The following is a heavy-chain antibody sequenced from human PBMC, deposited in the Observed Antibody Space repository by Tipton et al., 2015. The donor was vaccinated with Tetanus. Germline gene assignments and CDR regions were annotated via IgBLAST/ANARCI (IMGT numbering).Heavy chain of an antibody. CDR1: GASVRSLNHY. D-gene: IGHD2-21*02. J-gene: IGHJ3*02. Sequence: TLSLTCTVSGASVRSLNHYWSWLRQPPGKPLEWISDIYYSGATEYNPSLQSRVTTSLHASQRQFSLKLTSVTPADTVIYYCARKGRQFCSGDCYPTAYDIWGHGTMVTVSS. CDR2: IYYSGAT. CDR3: ARKGRQFCSGDCYPTAYDI. V-gene: IGHV4-61*01.